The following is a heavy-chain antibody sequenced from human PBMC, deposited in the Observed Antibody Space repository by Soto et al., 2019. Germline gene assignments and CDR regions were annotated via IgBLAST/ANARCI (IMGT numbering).Heavy chain of an antibody. CDR1: GGYVTSHY. CDR3: ARERAAPSWIDP. J-gene: IGHJ5*02. Sequence: SETKSLTYTVSGGYVTSHYWTWIRQPAGKGLEWIGRMYISGTTDYNPSLRGRATMSVDTSKNQFSLTLTSVTAADTSVYYCARERAAPSWIDPWVRVTLFTVS. CDR2: MYISGTT. V-gene: IGHV4-4*07. D-gene: IGHD6-6*01.